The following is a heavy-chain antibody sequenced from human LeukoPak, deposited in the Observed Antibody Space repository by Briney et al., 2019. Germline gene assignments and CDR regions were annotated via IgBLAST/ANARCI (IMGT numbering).Heavy chain of an antibody. CDR2: ISSSGSTI. Sequence: GGSLRLSCAASGFTFSSYEMNWVRQAPGKGLEWVSYISSSGSTIYYADSVKGRFTISRDNAKNSLYLQMNSLRAEDTAVYYCARVYCSSTSCPLGMDVWGKGTTVTVSS. D-gene: IGHD2-2*01. V-gene: IGHV3-48*03. CDR1: GFTFSSYE. CDR3: ARVYCSSTSCPLGMDV. J-gene: IGHJ6*04.